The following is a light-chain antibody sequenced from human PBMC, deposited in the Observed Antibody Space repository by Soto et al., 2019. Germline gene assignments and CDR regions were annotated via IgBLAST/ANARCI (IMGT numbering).Light chain of an antibody. V-gene: IGLV3-21*04. CDR2: YDS. J-gene: IGLJ2*01. Sequence: SYELTQPPSLSVAPGKTARITCGGNNIGSKSVHWYQQKPGQAPVLVIYYDSDRPSGIPERFSGSNSGNTATLTIGRVEAGDEADYYCQVWDSSSDHVVFGGGTQLTVL. CDR1: NIGSKS. CDR3: QVWDSSSDHVV.